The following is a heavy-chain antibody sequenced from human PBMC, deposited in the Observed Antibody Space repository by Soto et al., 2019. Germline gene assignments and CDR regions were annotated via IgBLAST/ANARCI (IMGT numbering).Heavy chain of an antibody. CDR3: ARGWGYDSSDYYYAY. Sequence: SVKVSCKASGGTFSRHAISWVRQAPGQGLEWMGGIIPMFGTANHAQKFQGRVTIIADESTSTAYMELSSLRSEDTAIYYCARGWGYDSSDYYYAYWGQGTAVTVSS. CDR2: IIPMFGTA. D-gene: IGHD3-22*01. J-gene: IGHJ4*02. CDR1: GGTFSRHA. V-gene: IGHV1-69*13.